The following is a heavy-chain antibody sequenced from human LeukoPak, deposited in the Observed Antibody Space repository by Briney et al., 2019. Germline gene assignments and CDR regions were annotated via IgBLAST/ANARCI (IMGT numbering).Heavy chain of an antibody. V-gene: IGHV5-51*01. Sequence: GESLKISCKGSGYSFSSYWIAWVRQMPGQGLEWMGIIFPGDSDTRYSPSFEGQVTISADKSIGTAYLHYSSLKASGTAIYYCARQGRSGWYFDYWGQGTLVTVSS. CDR1: GYSFSSYW. D-gene: IGHD6-19*01. J-gene: IGHJ4*02. CDR3: ARQGRSGWYFDY. CDR2: IFPGDSDT.